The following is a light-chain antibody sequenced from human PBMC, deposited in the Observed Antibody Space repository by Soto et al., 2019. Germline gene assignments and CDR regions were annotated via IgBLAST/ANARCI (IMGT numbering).Light chain of an antibody. J-gene: IGKJ4*01. CDR1: QSVSSS. Sequence: EIVMTQSPATLSVSPGERATLSCRASQSVSSSLACYQQKPGQAPRLLIYGASTGATGIPARFSGSGSGSGTDFSLTISSLQSEDFAVYYCLQYHNWPLTFGGGTKVDIK. CDR3: LQYHNWPLT. CDR2: GAS. V-gene: IGKV3-15*01.